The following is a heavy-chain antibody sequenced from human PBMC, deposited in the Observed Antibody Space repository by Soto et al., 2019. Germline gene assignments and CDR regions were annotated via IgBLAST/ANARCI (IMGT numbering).Heavy chain of an antibody. V-gene: IGHV3-15*01. D-gene: IGHD6-19*01. CDR3: TTSTGSGWYAFDY. Sequence: EVQLVESGGGLVKPGGFLRLSCAASGFSFSNAWMSWVRQAPGKGLEWVGRIKSKTDGGTTDYAAPVKGRFTISRDDSNNTLYLQMNSLKTEDTAVYYCTTSTGSGWYAFDYWGQGTLVTVSS. CDR1: GFSFSNAW. J-gene: IGHJ4*02. CDR2: IKSKTDGGTT.